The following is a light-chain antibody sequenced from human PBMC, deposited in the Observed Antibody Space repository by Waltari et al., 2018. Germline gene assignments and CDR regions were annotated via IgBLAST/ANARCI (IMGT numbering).Light chain of an antibody. Sequence: QSVLTQPPSASGTPGQKVPISCNGRSSNIGSNYVYWYQQLPGTAPKLLIFKNNQRPSGVPDRFSDSKSGTSASLAINGLRSEDEAEYYCAAWDDSLSGLVLGGGTKVTVL. J-gene: IGLJ3*02. V-gene: IGLV1-47*01. CDR2: KNN. CDR3: AAWDDSLSGLV. CDR1: SSNIGSNY.